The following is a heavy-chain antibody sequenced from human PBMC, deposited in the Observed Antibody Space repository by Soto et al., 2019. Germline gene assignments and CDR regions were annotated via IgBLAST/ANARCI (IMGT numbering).Heavy chain of an antibody. CDR3: AKGGVRGYYYYYGMDV. Sequence: GGSLRLSCAASGFTFDDYAMHWVRQAPGKGLEWVSGISWNSGSIGYADSVKGRFTISRDSAKNSLYLQMNSLRAEDTALCYCAKGGVRGYYYYYGMDVWGQGTTVTVSS. CDR1: GFTFDDYA. J-gene: IGHJ6*02. D-gene: IGHD3-10*01. V-gene: IGHV3-9*01. CDR2: ISWNSGSI.